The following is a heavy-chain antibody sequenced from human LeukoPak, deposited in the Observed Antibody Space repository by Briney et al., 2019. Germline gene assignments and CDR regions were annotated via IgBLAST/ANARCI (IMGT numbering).Heavy chain of an antibody. CDR2: IYTSGST. Sequence: SETLSLTCTVSGGSISSGSYYWSWIRQPAGKGLEWIGRIYTSGSTNYNPSLKSRVTISVDTSKNQFSLKLSSVTAADTAVYYCARQGRAGYSSSPVGYWGQGTLVTVSS. D-gene: IGHD6-13*01. CDR3: ARQGRAGYSSSPVGY. J-gene: IGHJ4*02. V-gene: IGHV4-61*02. CDR1: GGSISSGSYY.